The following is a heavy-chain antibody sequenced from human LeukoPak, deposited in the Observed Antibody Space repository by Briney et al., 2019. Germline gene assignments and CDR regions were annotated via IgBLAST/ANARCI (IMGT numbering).Heavy chain of an antibody. Sequence: ASVKVSCKASGYTFTSYDINWVRRATGQGLEWMGWMNPNSGNTGYAQKFQGRVTITADKSTSTAYMELSSLRSEDTAVYYCASERGATQYFDYWGQGTLVTVSS. D-gene: IGHD1-1*01. J-gene: IGHJ4*02. CDR3: ASERGATQYFDY. CDR2: MNPNSGNT. CDR1: GYTFTSYD. V-gene: IGHV1-8*01.